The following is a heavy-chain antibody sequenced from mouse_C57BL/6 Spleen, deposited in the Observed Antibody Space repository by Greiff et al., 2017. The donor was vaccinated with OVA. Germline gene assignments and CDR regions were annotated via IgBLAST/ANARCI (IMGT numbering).Heavy chain of an antibody. CDR2: ISSGSSTI. CDR1: GFTFSDYG. J-gene: IGHJ3*01. Sequence: EVKVVESGGGLVKPGGSLKLSCAASGFTFSDYGMHWVRQAPEKGLEWVAYISSGSSTIYYADTVKGRFTISRDNAKNTLFLQMTSLRSEDTAMYYCARELGRRGFAYWGQGTLVTVSA. CDR3: ARELGRRGFAY. V-gene: IGHV5-17*01. D-gene: IGHD4-1*01.